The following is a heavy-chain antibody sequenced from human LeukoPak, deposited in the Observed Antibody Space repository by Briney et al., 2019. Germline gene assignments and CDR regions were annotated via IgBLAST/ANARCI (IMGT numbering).Heavy chain of an antibody. CDR2: ISAYNGNT. D-gene: IGHD3-22*01. CDR1: GYTFTSYG. J-gene: IGHJ4*02. Sequence: ASVKVSCKASGYTFTSYGISWVRQAPGQGLEWMGWISAYNGNTNYAQKLQGRVTMTTDTSTSTAYMELRSLRSDDTAVYYCARDYYDSSGYPPTSKYYSDYWGQGTLVTVSS. V-gene: IGHV1-18*01. CDR3: ARDYYDSSGYPPTSKYYSDY.